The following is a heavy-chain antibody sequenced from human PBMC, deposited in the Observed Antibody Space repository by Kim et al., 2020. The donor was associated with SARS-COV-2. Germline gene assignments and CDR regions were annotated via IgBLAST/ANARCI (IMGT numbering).Heavy chain of an antibody. D-gene: IGHD3-10*01. J-gene: IGHJ3*02. V-gene: IGHV3-30*04. Sequence: GGSLRLSCAASGFTFSSYAMHWVRQAPGKGLEWVAVISYDGSNKYYADSVKGRFTISRDNSKNTLYLQMNSLRAEDTAVYYCARVSHSGSDAFDIWGQGTMVTVSS. CDR1: GFTFSSYA. CDR2: ISYDGSNK. CDR3: ARVSHSGSDAFDI.